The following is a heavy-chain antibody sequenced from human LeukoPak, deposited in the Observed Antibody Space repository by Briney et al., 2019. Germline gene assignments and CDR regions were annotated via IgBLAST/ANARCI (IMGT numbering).Heavy chain of an antibody. CDR1: GFTFSSYA. J-gene: IGHJ4*02. V-gene: IGHV3-30*04. CDR2: ISYDGSNK. CDR3: ARDPGKVWFGESYYFDY. Sequence: GGSLRLSCAASGFTFSSYAMHWVRQAPGKGLEWLAVISYDGSNKYYADSVKGRFTISRDNSKNTLYLQMNSLRAEDTAVYYCARDPGKVWFGESYYFDYWGQGTLVTVSS. D-gene: IGHD3-10*01.